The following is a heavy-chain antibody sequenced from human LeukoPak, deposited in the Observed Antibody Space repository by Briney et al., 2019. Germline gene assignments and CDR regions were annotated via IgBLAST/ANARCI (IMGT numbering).Heavy chain of an antibody. V-gene: IGHV3-30*03. CDR3: ARARDSGSYFDY. CDR1: GFTFSSYG. Sequence: GGSLRLSCAASGFTFSSYGMHWVRQAPGKGLEWVAVISYDGSNKYYADSVKGRFTISRDNSKNTLYLQMNSLRAEDTAVYYCARARDSGSYFDYWGQGTLVTVSS. D-gene: IGHD1-26*01. J-gene: IGHJ4*02. CDR2: ISYDGSNK.